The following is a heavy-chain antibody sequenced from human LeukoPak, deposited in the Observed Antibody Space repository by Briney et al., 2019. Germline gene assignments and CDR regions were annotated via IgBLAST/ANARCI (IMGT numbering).Heavy chain of an antibody. D-gene: IGHD3-16*02. J-gene: IGHJ4*02. CDR1: GFTFSNYA. CDR3: AHNLGELSLFDY. Sequence: GGSLRLSCAASGFTFSNYAMSWVRQAPGKGLKWVSSISGSGSNTYCADSVKGRFTISRDNSKNTLYLQMNSLRAEDTAVYYCAHNLGELSLFDYWGQGTLVTVSS. V-gene: IGHV3-23*01. CDR2: ISGSGSNT.